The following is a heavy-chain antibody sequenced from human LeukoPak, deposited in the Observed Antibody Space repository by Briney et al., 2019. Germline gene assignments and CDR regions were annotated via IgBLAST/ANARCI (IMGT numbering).Heavy chain of an antibody. CDR3: ARSGRYQIY. Sequence: SETLSLTCAIYGGPLSGYSWSWIRQPPGKGLEWIGEINDRGSTTYNPSLQSRPSMSLDTSRNQFSLTLGSVTAADTAVYFCARSGRYQIYWGQGTLVTVPS. CDR1: GGPLSGYS. CDR2: INDRGST. J-gene: IGHJ4*02. V-gene: IGHV4-34*01. D-gene: IGHD3-10*01.